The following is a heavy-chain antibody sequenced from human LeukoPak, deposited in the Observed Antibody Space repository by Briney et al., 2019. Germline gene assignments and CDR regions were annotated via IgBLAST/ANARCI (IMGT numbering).Heavy chain of an antibody. V-gene: IGHV3-30*04. CDR2: ISYDGSNK. J-gene: IGHJ4*02. CDR3: ASKVQHYYDSSGYYYY. D-gene: IGHD3-22*01. CDR1: GFTFSSYA. Sequence: GGSLRLSCAASGFTFSSYAMHWVRQAPGKGLEWVAVISYDGSNKYYADSVKGRFTISRDNSMNTLYLQMNSLRAEDTAVYYCASKVQHYYDSSGYYYYWGQGTLVTVSS.